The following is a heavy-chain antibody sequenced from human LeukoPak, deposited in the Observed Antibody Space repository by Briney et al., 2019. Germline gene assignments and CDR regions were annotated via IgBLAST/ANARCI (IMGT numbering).Heavy chain of an antibody. J-gene: IGHJ4*02. CDR2: INPNSGGT. V-gene: IGHV1-2*02. D-gene: IGHD2-15*01. CDR1: GYTSTGYY. CDR3: ARGYCSGGSCYSSIY. Sequence: ASVKVSCKASGYTSTGYYMHWVRQAPGQGLEWMGWINPNSGGTNYAQKFQGRVTMTRDTSISTAYMELSRLRSDDTAVYYCARGYCSGGSCYSSIYWGQGTLVTVSS.